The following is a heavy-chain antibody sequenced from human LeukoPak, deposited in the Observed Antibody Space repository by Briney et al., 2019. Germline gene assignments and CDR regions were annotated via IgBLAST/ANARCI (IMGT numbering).Heavy chain of an antibody. V-gene: IGHV4-59*01. CDR3: ASGISRYCSGGSCYSGDWFDP. Sequence: SETLSRTCTVSGGSISSYYWSWIRQPPGKGLEWIGYIYYSGSTNYNPSLKSRVTISVDTSKNQFSLKLSSVTAADTAVYYCASGISRYCSGGSCYSGDWFDPWGQGTLVTVSS. CDR2: IYYSGST. CDR1: GGSISSYY. D-gene: IGHD2-15*01. J-gene: IGHJ5*02.